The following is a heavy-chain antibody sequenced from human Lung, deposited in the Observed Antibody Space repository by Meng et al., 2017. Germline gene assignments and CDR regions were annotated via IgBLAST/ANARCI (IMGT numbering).Heavy chain of an antibody. J-gene: IGHJ4*02. CDR1: GVNFSTYA. CDR2: ITGTGVGT. V-gene: IGHV3-23*04. CDR3: AKEIRPNDY. Sequence: EVPLVDSGGGLVQPGVSLRLSCAASGVNFSTYAMMWVRQGPGKGLEGVSTITGTGVGTYYVDSVKGRFTISRDNSKNIMYLQMNSLRAEDTAVYYCAKEIRPNDYWGQGTLVTVSS.